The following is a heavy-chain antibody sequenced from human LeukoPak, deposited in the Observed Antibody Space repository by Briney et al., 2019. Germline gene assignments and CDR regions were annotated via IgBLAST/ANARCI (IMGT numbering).Heavy chain of an antibody. CDR1: GYSISSGYY. CDR3: ARAKGFGSGSRINWFDP. J-gene: IGHJ5*02. V-gene: IGHV4-38-2*02. Sequence: SESLSLTWTLAGYSISSGYYWGWIRQPPGKGREWIGGIYHSGSTYYNPSLKSRVTISVDTSKNQFSLKLSSVTAADTAVYYCARAKGFGSGSRINWFDPWGQGTLVTVSS. CDR2: IYHSGST. D-gene: IGHD3-10*01.